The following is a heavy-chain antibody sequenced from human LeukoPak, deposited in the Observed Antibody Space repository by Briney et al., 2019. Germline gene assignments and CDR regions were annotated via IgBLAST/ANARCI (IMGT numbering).Heavy chain of an antibody. D-gene: IGHD1-26*01. V-gene: IGHV4-4*07. J-gene: IGHJ4*02. Sequence: SETLFLTFTVSGGSISSYYWSWIRQPAGKGPEWIGRIYTSGSTNYNASLKSRVSMSVDTSKNQFSLKLSSVTAADTAVFYCARENSGSYREFDYWGQGTLVTVSS. CDR3: ARENSGSYREFDY. CDR1: GGSISSYY. CDR2: IYTSGST.